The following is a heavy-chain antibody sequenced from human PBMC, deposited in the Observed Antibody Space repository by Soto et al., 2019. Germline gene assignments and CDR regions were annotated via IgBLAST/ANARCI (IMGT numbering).Heavy chain of an antibody. J-gene: IGHJ4*02. V-gene: IGHV4-4*02. CDR2: IYRTGST. Sequence: PSETLSLTCAVSGGSFTSNNWWTWVRQPPGQGLEWIGEIYRTGSTNYNPSLKSRVTISLDKSEKQISLKVTSLTAAGTAVYYCASRDPGTSVDYWGQGTLVTV. CDR3: ASRDPGTSVDY. CDR1: GGSFTSNNW. D-gene: IGHD1-7*01.